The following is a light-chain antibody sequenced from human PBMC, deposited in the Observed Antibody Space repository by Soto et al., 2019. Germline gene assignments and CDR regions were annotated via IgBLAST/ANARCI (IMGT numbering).Light chain of an antibody. V-gene: IGLV1-51*01. CDR1: SSNIGNNY. CDR2: DNN. J-gene: IGLJ2*01. Sequence: QSVLTQPPSVSAAPGQKVTISCSGSSSNIGNNYVFWYQQLPGTAPKLLIYDNNKRPSGIPDRFSGSKSGTSATLGITGLQTGDEGDYYCGAWDGSLGAVVFGGGTKVTVL. CDR3: GAWDGSLGAVV.